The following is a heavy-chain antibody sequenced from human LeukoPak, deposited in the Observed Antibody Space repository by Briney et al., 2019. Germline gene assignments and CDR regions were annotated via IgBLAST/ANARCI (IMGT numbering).Heavy chain of an antibody. Sequence: NPGGSLRLSCAASGFTFSNAWMSWVRQAPGKGLEWVGRIKSKTDGGTTDYAAPVKGRFTISRDDSKNTLYLQMNSLKTEDTAVYYCTTGIWVGYSNYEYDLIQSVDAFDIWGQGTMVTVSS. V-gene: IGHV3-15*01. CDR3: TTGIWVGYSNYEYDLIQSVDAFDI. J-gene: IGHJ3*02. D-gene: IGHD4-11*01. CDR2: IKSKTDGGTT. CDR1: GFTFSNAW.